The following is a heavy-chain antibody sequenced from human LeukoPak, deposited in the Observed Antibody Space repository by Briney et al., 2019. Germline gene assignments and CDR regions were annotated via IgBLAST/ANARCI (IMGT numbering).Heavy chain of an antibody. CDR2: IKSKTDGGTT. CDR3: TTGAHEWLGKNYYYYYMDV. V-gene: IGHV3-15*01. D-gene: IGHD5-12*01. CDR1: GFTFSNAW. J-gene: IGHJ6*03. Sequence: GESLKISCAASGFTFSNAWMNWVRQAPGKGLEWVGRIKSKTDGGTTDYAAPVKGRFTISRDDSKNTLYVQMNSLKTEDTAVYYCTTGAHEWLGKNYYYYYMDVWGKGTTVTVSS.